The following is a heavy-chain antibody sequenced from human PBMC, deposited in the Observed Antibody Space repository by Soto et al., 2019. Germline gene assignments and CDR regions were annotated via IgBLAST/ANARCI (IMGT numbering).Heavy chain of an antibody. CDR1: GGSFSGYY. D-gene: IGHD3-22*01. J-gene: IGHJ4*02. CDR3: ARGGYYYDSILSFWY. CDR2: INHSGST. V-gene: IGHV4-34*01. Sequence: PSETLSLTCAVYGGSFSGYYWSWIRQPPGRGLEWIGEINHSGSTNYNPSLKSRVTISVDTSKNQFSLKLSSVTAADTAVYYCARGGYYYDSILSFWYWGQGTLVTVSS.